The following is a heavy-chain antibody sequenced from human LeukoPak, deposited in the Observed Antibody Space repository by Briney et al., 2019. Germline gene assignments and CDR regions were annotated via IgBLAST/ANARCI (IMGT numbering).Heavy chain of an antibody. D-gene: IGHD3-16*01. CDR1: GFTFSSYA. J-gene: IGHJ6*02. CDR2: ISGSGGST. Sequence: GGSLRLSCAASGFTFSSYAMSWVRQAPGKGLEWVSAISGSGGSTYYADSVKGRFTISRDNSKNTLYLQMSSLRAEDTAVYYCAKGHVSYYYYGMDVWGQGTTVTVSS. V-gene: IGHV3-23*01. CDR3: AKGHVSYYYYGMDV.